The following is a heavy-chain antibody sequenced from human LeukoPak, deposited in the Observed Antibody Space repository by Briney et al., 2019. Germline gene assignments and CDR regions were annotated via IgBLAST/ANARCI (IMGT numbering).Heavy chain of an antibody. D-gene: IGHD2-15*01. J-gene: IGHJ4*02. CDR3: ARAYCSGSSCYSALDY. CDR1: GGTFSSYA. Sequence: SVKVSCKASGGTFSSYAISWVRQAPGQGLEWMGRIVPIFGTANYAQKFQGRVTITTDESTSTAYMELSSLRSEDTAVYYCARAYCSGSSCYSALDYWGQGTLVTVSS. V-gene: IGHV1-69*05. CDR2: IVPIFGTA.